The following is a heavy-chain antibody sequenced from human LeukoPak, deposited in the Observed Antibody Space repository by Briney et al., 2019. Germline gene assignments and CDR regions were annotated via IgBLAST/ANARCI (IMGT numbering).Heavy chain of an antibody. Sequence: SQTLSLTCTVSGGSISSGDYYWSWIRQPPGKGLEWIGYIYYSGSTYYNPSLKSRVTISVDTSKNQVSLKLSSVTAADTAVYYCARGSDLTGYYTYFDYWGQGTLVTVSS. CDR1: GGSISSGDYY. CDR2: IYYSGST. V-gene: IGHV4-30-4*01. CDR3: ARGSDLTGYYTYFDY. D-gene: IGHD3-9*01. J-gene: IGHJ4*02.